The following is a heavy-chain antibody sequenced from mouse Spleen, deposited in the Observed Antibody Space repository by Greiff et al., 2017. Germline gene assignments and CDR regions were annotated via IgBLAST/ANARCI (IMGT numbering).Heavy chain of an antibody. J-gene: IGHJ3*01. CDR3: ARSSYYYDAAWFAY. D-gene: IGHD1-1*01. Sequence: EVKLVESGGGLVQPGGSLSLSCAASGFTFTDYYMSWVRQPPGKALEWLGFIRNKANGYTTEYSASVKGRFTISRDNSQSILYLQMNALRAEDSATYYCARSSYYYDAAWFAYWGQGTLVTVSA. CDR1: GFTFTDYY. CDR2: IRNKANGYTT. V-gene: IGHV7-3*01.